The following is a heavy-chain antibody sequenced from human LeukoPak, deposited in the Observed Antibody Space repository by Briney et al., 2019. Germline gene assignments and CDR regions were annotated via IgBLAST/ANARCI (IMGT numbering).Heavy chain of an antibody. J-gene: IGHJ5*02. Sequence: GGSLRLSCAASGFIFNNYGLVWVRQAPGKGLEWVSAISNDGGGTTYADFVKGRFTISRDNSKNTLFLQMNSLRGEDTALYYCAKGGSGYFLDLWGQGTLVTVSS. D-gene: IGHD3-22*01. CDR1: GFIFNNYG. V-gene: IGHV3-23*01. CDR3: AKGGSGYFLDL. CDR2: ISNDGGGT.